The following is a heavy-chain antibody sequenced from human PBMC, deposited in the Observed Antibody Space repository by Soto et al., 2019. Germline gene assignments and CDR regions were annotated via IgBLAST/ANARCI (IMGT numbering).Heavy chain of an antibody. Sequence: PGVSLRLSCGASGFSFSKYGMHWVRQAPGEGLEWLSLISYDGSEKWYAESVKGRFTISRDNSKNTLYLQMNSLRGDDTAVYFCEKGYEVSHTVASAWYSNYFYGVDVWGRGTTVTVSS. CDR2: ISYDGSEK. V-gene: IGHV3-30*18. CDR1: GFSFSKYG. CDR3: EKGYEVSHTVASAWYSNYFYGVDV. J-gene: IGHJ6*02. D-gene: IGHD6-19*01.